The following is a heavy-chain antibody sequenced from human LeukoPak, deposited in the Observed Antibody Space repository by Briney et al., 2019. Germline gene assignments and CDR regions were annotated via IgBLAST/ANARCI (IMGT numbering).Heavy chain of an antibody. Sequence: GGSLRLSCAASGFNFSNYEMFWLRQAPGKGPEWVSYISSSANIIYYADSVKGRFTISRDNAKNSLHLQMNSLRVEDTAIYYCARSGGGFWFDPWGQGTLVTVSS. V-gene: IGHV3-48*03. D-gene: IGHD3-16*01. CDR1: GFNFSNYE. J-gene: IGHJ5*02. CDR3: ARSGGGFWFDP. CDR2: ISSSANII.